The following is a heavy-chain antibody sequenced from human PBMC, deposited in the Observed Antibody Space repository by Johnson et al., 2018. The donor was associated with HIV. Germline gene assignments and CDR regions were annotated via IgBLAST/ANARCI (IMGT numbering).Heavy chain of an antibody. V-gene: IGHV3-53*01. Sequence: VQLVESGGGLIQPGGSLRLSCAASGFTVSSTYMSWVRQAPGKGLEWVSAIYSGGSTYYADSVKGRFTISRDNSKNTLDLQMNSLRAEDTAVYYCARDPVQGVGLDIWGQGTMVTVSS. J-gene: IGHJ3*02. D-gene: IGHD2-8*02. CDR1: GFTVSSTY. CDR2: IYSGGST. CDR3: ARDPVQGVGLDI.